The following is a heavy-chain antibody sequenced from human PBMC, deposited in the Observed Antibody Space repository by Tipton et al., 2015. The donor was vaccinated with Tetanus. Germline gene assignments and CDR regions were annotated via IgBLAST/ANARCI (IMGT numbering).Heavy chain of an antibody. V-gene: IGHV3-74*01. D-gene: IGHD3-10*01. J-gene: IGHJ4*02. Sequence: GSLRLSCAASGFTFSSYWMHWVRQAPGKGLVWVSRVSGDGSITGYVDSVRDRFTISRDNAKNTLDLQMHSLRADDTAVYYCTRINKVSGHFAFASWGQGILVSVSS. CDR1: GFTFSSYW. CDR2: VSGDGSIT. CDR3: TRINKVSGHFAFAS.